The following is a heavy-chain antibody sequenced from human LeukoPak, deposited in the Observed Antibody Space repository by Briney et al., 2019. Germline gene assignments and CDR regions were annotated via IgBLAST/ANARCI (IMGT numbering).Heavy chain of an antibody. J-gene: IGHJ5*02. CDR3: ARAGRAYDILTVPKQNWFDP. CDR1: GGSFSGYY. CDR2: INHSGST. D-gene: IGHD3-9*01. V-gene: IGHV4-34*01. Sequence: SETLSLTCAVYGGSFSGYYWSWIRQPPGKGLEWSGEINHSGSTNYNPSLKSRVTISIDTSKNQFSLKLSSVTAADTAVYYCARAGRAYDILTVPKQNWFDPWGQGTLVTVSS.